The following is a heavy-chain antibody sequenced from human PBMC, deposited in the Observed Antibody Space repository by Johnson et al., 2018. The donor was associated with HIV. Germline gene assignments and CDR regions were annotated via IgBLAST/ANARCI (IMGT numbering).Heavy chain of an antibody. CDR1: GFTVSSNY. CDR2: IYSGGST. CDR3: ARDRRARLPLYAFDI. J-gene: IGHJ3*02. D-gene: IGHD6-6*01. V-gene: IGHV3-66*01. Sequence: EQLVESGGGLVQPGGSLRLSCAASGFTVSSNYMSWVRQAPGKGLEWVSVIYSGGSTYYADSVKGRFTISRDNSKNTLYLQMNSLRAEDTAVYYCARDRRARLPLYAFDIWGQGTMVTVSS.